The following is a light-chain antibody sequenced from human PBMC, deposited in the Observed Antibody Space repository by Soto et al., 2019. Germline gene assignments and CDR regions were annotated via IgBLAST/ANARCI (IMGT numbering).Light chain of an antibody. J-gene: IGKJ5*01. V-gene: IGKV3-11*01. CDR1: PRVTNY. CDR2: GAF. CDR3: QHRNIWTPVT. Sequence: EIVLTQSPATLSLSPGERATLSCRASPRVTNYLAWYQQKPGQPPGLLIYGAFNRDAGIPAMVSGSVSGTDFTLTISSLEPEDSAVYCCQHRNIWTPVTFGQGTRREI.